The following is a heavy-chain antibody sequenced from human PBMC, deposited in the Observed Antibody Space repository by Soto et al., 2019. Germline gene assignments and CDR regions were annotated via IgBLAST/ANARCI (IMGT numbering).Heavy chain of an antibody. J-gene: IGHJ4*02. D-gene: IGHD3-22*01. Sequence: SETLSLTCTVSGGSISSSSYYWGWIRQPPGKGLEWIGSIYYSGSTYYTPSLKSRVTISVDTSKNQFSLKLSSVTAADTAVYYCTSQYYYDSSGYYSHFDYWGQGTLVTVSS. CDR3: TSQYYYDSSGYYSHFDY. CDR2: IYYSGST. CDR1: GGSISSSSYY. V-gene: IGHV4-39*01.